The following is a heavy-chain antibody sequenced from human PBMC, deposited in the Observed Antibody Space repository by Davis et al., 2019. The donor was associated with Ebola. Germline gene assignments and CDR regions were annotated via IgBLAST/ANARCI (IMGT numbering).Heavy chain of an antibody. CDR1: GFTFSSYA. V-gene: IGHV3-30-3*01. Sequence: GESLKISCAASGFTFSSYAMHWVRQAPGKGLEWVAVISYDGSNKYYADSVKGRFTISRDNSKNTLYLQMNSLRAEDTAVYYCARRSKSSAYYYYYYGMDVWGQGTTVTVSS. CDR2: ISYDGSNK. J-gene: IGHJ6*02. D-gene: IGHD6-6*01. CDR3: ARRSKSSAYYYYYYGMDV.